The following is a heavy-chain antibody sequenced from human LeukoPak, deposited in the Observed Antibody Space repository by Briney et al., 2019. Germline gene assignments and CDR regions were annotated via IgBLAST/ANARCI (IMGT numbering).Heavy chain of an antibody. CDR3: ARQGSSGLWHYYYMDV. CDR2: IYYSGST. CDR1: GGSISSSSYY. J-gene: IGHJ6*03. Sequence: SETLSLTCTVSGGSISSSSYYWGWIRQPPGKGLEWIGSIYYSGSTYYNPSLKSRVTISVDTSKNQFSLKLSSVTAADTAVYYCARQGSSGLWHYYYMDVWAKGPRSPSP. D-gene: IGHD6-19*01. V-gene: IGHV4-39*01.